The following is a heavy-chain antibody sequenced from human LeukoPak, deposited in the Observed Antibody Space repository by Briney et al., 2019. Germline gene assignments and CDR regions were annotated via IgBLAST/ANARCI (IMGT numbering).Heavy chain of an antibody. Sequence: SETLSLTCTVSGGSISSGSYYWSWIRQPAGKGLEWIGRIYTSGSTNCNPSLKSRVTISVDTSKNQFSLKLSSVTAADTAVYYCARDPHPKYYYGSGSYPPRGMDVWGQGTTVTVSS. J-gene: IGHJ6*01. CDR2: IYTSGST. CDR1: GGSISSGSYY. CDR3: ARDPHPKYYYGSGSYPPRGMDV. D-gene: IGHD3-10*01. V-gene: IGHV4-61*02.